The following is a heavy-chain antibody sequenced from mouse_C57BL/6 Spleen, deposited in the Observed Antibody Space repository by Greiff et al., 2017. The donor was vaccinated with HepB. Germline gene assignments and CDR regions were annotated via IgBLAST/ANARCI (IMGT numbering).Heavy chain of an antibody. CDR1: GFTFSSYG. CDR2: ISSGGSYT. CDR3: ARHWDGKTPFDY. V-gene: IGHV5-6*01. D-gene: IGHD2-1*01. Sequence: EVQVVESGGDLVKPGGSLKLSCAASGFTFSSYGMSWVRQTPDKRLEWVATISSGGSYTYYPDSVKGRFTISRDNAKNTLYLQMSSLKSEDTAMYYCARHWDGKTPFDYWGQGTTLTVSS. J-gene: IGHJ2*01.